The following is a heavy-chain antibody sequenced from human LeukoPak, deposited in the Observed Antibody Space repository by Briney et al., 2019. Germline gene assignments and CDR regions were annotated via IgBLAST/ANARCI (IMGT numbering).Heavy chain of an antibody. V-gene: IGHV3-48*04. J-gene: IGHJ4*02. D-gene: IGHD3-22*01. Sequence: PGGSLRLSCAASGFTFSTYSMNWVRQAPGKGLEWVSYISSSSSTIYYADSVKGRFTISRDNAKNSLYLQMNSLRAEDTALYYCARTYYYDSSGYYSRRGLDYWGQGTLVTVSS. CDR1: GFTFSTYS. CDR3: ARTYYYDSSGYYSRRGLDY. CDR2: ISSSSSTI.